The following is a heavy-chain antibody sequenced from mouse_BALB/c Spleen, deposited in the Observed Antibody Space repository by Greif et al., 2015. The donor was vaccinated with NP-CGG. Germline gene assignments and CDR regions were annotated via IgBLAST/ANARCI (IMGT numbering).Heavy chain of an antibody. D-gene: IGHD1-1*01. CDR3: ARNLLLYAMDY. CDR1: GYTFTDYV. CDR2: IYPGSGST. J-gene: IGHJ4*01. Sequence: QVQLQQSGPELVKPGASVKMSCKASGYTFTDYVISWVKQRTGQGLEWIGEIYPGSGSTYYNEKFKGKATLTADKSSNTAYMQLSSLTSEDSAVYFCARNLLLYAMDYWGQGTSVTVSS. V-gene: IGHV1-77*01.